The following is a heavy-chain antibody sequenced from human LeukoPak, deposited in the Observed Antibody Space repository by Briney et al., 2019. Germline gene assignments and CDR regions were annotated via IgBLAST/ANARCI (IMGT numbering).Heavy chain of an antibody. CDR3: ARDAQKSYSSSWSNYYYYYMDV. Sequence: SETLSLTCTVSGGSISSSSYYWGWIRQPPGKGLEWIGSIYYSGSTYYNPSLKSRVTISVDTSKNQFSLKLSSVTAADTAVYYCARDAQKSYSSSWSNYYYYYMDVWGKGTTVTVSS. D-gene: IGHD6-13*01. J-gene: IGHJ6*03. V-gene: IGHV4-39*02. CDR1: GGSISSSSYY. CDR2: IYYSGST.